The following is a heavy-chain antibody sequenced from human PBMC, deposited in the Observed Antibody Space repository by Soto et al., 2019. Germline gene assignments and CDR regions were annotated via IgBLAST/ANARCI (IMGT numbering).Heavy chain of an antibody. CDR1: SCSISRYY. CDR2: IYYSGST. D-gene: IGHD3-10*02. CDR3: ARHPTMLDGHFDY. Sequence: PSETLSCTHTFTSCSISRYYRSSSRQPPGKGLEWIGYIYYSGSTNYNPSLKSRVTISVDTSKNQFSLKLSSVTAADTAVYYCARHPTMLDGHFDYWGQGTLVTVSS. V-gene: IGHV4-59*08. J-gene: IGHJ4*02.